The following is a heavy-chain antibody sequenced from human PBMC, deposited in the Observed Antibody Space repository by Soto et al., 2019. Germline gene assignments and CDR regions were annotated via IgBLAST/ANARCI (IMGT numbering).Heavy chain of an antibody. V-gene: IGHV1-69*06. Sequence: SVKVSCKASGGTFRSYAISWVRQAPGQGLEWMGGIIPIFGTANYAQKFQGRVTITADTSTSTAYMEPSSLRSEDTAVYYCARVYMSSGNYADSFDPGGPGAVGNVSS. CDR2: IIPIFGTA. J-gene: IGHJ5*02. CDR3: ARVYMSSGNYADSFDP. CDR1: GGTFRSYA. D-gene: IGHD3-10*01.